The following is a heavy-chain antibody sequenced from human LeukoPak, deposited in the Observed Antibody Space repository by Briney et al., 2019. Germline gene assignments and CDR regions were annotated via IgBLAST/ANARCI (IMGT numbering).Heavy chain of an antibody. CDR2: ISSSSSYI. CDR1: GFTFSSYS. V-gene: IGHV3-21*01. D-gene: IGHD2-21*01. J-gene: IGHJ6*03. CDR3: ARVGVVYYYYYYYMDV. Sequence: GGSLRLSCAASGFTFSSYSMNWVRQAPGKGLEWVSSISSSSSYIYYADSVKGRFTMSRDNAKNSLYLQMNSLRAEDTAVYYCARVGVVYYYYYYYMDVWGKGTTVTISS.